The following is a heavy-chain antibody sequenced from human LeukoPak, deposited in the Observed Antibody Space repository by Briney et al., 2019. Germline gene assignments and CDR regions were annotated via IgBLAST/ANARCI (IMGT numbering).Heavy chain of an antibody. Sequence: SFVSSIFRSSYYPHSFNRPFTLSKHNSTDTLYLQINSLRAEDTAVYYCAKDLEVVIGYFDYWGQATLVTVSS. CDR2: VSSIFRSS. V-gene: IGHV3-23*01. J-gene: IGHJ4*02. CDR3: AKDLEVVIGYFDY. D-gene: IGHD2-21*01.